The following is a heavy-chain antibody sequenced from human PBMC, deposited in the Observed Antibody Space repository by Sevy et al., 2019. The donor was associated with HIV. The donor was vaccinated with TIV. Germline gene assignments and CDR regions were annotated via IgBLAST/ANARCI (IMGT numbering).Heavy chain of an antibody. V-gene: IGHV4-39*01. Sequence: SETLSLTCTVSGGSISSSSYYWGWIRQPPGKGLEWIGSIYYSGSTYYNPSLKSRGTISVDTSKNQFSLKLSSVTAADTAVYYCARLSGVEYYYYYMDVWGKGTTVTVSS. J-gene: IGHJ6*03. CDR2: IYYSGST. CDR1: GGSISSSSYY. D-gene: IGHD3-3*01. CDR3: ARLSGVEYYYYYMDV.